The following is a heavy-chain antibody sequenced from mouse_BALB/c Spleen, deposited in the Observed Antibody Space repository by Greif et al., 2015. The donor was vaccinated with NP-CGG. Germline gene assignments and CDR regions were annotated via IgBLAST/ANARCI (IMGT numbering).Heavy chain of an antibody. CDR2: IDPYNGGT. J-gene: IGHJ2*01. V-gene: IGHV1S135*01. Sequence: VHVKQSGPELVKPGASVKVSCKASGYAFTSYNMYWVKQSHGKSLEWIGYIDPYNGGTSYNQKFKGKATLTVDKSSSTAYMHLNSLTSEDSAVYYCARQGLRREYYFDYWGQGTTLTVSS. CDR1: GYAFTSYN. D-gene: IGHD2-2*01. CDR3: ARQGLRREYYFDY.